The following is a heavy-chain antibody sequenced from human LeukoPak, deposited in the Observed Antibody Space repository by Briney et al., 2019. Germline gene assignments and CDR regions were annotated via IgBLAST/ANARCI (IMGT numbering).Heavy chain of an antibody. V-gene: IGHV4-39*07. CDR1: DGSIRSSTDY. J-gene: IGHJ6*03. CDR2: LYFRGIT. Sequence: PSETLSLTCTVSDGSIRSSTDYWGWIRQSPGKGLEWIGSLYFRGITYYNPSLKSRVTISVDTSKNQFSLKLSSVTAADTAVYYCASKDYYMDVWGKGTTVTVSS. CDR3: ASKDYYMDV.